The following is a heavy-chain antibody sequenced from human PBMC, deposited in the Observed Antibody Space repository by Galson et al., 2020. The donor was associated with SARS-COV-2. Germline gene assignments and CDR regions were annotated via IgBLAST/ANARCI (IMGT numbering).Heavy chain of an antibody. Sequence: TGGSLRLSCAASGFTFSSYGMYWVRQAPGKGLEWVAVISYDGSNKYYADSVKGRFTISRDNSKNTLYLQMNSLRAEDTAVYYCAKDDYVWGSYRYRGFNWFDPWGQGTLVTVSS. J-gene: IGHJ5*02. CDR1: GFTFSSYG. D-gene: IGHD3-16*02. CDR2: ISYDGSNK. CDR3: AKDDYVWGSYRYRGFNWFDP. V-gene: IGHV3-30*18.